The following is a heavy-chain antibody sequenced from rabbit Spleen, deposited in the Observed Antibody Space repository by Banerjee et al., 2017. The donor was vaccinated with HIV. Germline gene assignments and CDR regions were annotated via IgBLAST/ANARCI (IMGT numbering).Heavy chain of an antibody. CDR3: ARDDISGYYFNL. V-gene: IGHV1S45*01. CDR2: IKTSSGST. Sequence: QEQLEESGGDLVKPEGSLTLTCTASGIDFSSSYYMCWVRQAPGKGLEWIACIKTSSGSTWYASWVNGRFTISKTSSTTVTLQMTSLTVADTATYFCARDDISGYYFNLWGPGTLVTVS. D-gene: IGHD1-1*01. CDR1: GIDFSSSYY. J-gene: IGHJ4*01.